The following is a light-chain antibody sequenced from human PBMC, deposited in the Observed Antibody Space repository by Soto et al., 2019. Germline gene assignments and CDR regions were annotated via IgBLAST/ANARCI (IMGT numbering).Light chain of an antibody. CDR1: QSVSSSY. CDR2: GAS. CDR3: QQYGSSPMYT. J-gene: IGKJ2*01. Sequence: EIVLTQSPGTLSLSPGERATLSCRASQSVSSSYLAWYQQKPGQAPRLLIYGASSRATGIPDRFSGSGSGTDFTLTLSRLEPEDFAVYYCQQYGSSPMYTFGQGTQLEIK. V-gene: IGKV3-20*01.